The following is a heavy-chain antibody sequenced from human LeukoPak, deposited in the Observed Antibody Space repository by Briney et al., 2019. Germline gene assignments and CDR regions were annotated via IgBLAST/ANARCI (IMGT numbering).Heavy chain of an antibody. CDR1: GFTFSDYY. Sequence: AGGSLSLSCAAYGFTFSDYYMTWIRQAPGKGLEWLSYISSSSTCTNYGDSVKGRFTISRDNAKNSLYLQMNSLRAEDTAVYYGVPRAGSGAGGKYYLDYWGQGTLVTVSS. CDR2: ISSSSTCT. J-gene: IGHJ4*02. D-gene: IGHD6-13*01. CDR3: VPRAGSGAGGKYYLDY. V-gene: IGHV3-11*03.